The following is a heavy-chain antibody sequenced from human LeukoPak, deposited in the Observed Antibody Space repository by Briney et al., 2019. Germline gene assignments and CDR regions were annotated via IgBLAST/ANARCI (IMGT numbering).Heavy chain of an antibody. CDR2: INPNSGGT. CDR3: ARDRYDSSGYYC. Sequence: GASVKVSCKASGYTFTGYYMHWVRQAPGQGLEWMGRINPNSGGTNYAQKFQGRVTMTRDTSISTAYMELSRLRSDDTAVYYCARDRYDSSGYYCWGQGTLVTVSS. V-gene: IGHV1-2*06. D-gene: IGHD3-22*01. CDR1: GYTFTGYY. J-gene: IGHJ4*02.